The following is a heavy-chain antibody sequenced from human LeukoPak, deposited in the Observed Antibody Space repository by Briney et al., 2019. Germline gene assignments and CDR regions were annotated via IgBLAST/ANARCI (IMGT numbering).Heavy chain of an antibody. CDR1: GGSFSGYY. D-gene: IGHD3-22*01. J-gene: IGHJ4*02. CDR3: ARAKYYYDSSGYYSYYFDY. CDR2: INHSGST. Sequence: SETLSLTCAVYGGSFSGYYSSWIRQPPGKGLEWIGEINHSGSTNYNPSLKSRVTISVDTSKNQFSLKLSSVTAADTAVYYCARAKYYYDSSGYYSYYFDYWGQGTLVTVSS. V-gene: IGHV4-34*01.